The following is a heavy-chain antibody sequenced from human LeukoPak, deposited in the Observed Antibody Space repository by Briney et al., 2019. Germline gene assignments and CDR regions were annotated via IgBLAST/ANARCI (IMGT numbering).Heavy chain of an antibody. V-gene: IGHV3-23*01. CDR1: GFTFSKYA. CDR2: IGGSDSGT. D-gene: IGHD1-26*01. CDR3: AKMKGHPLPKYYMDV. Sequence: GGSLRLSCAASGFTFSKYAMSWVRQAPGKGLEWVSGIGGSDSGTYYADTVKGRFTISRDNSKNTLYLEMNSLRAEDTAIYYCAKMKGHPLPKYYMDVWGQGTTVTVSS. J-gene: IGHJ6*01.